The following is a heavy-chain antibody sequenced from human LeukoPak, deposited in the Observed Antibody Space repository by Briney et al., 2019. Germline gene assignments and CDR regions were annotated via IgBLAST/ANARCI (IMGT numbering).Heavy chain of an antibody. Sequence: GGSLRLSCAASGFTFSSYSMNWVRQAPGKGLEWVSSISSSSTYIYYADSVKGRFTISRDNAKNSLYLQMNSLRAEDTAVYYCARGESGYPYFKYWGQGTLVTVSS. CDR3: ARGESGYPYFKY. CDR1: GFTFSSYS. D-gene: IGHD5-12*01. J-gene: IGHJ4*02. CDR2: ISSSSTYI. V-gene: IGHV3-21*01.